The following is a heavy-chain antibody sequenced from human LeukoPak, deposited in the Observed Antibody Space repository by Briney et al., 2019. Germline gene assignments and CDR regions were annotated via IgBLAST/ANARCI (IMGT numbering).Heavy chain of an antibody. V-gene: IGHV3-30-3*01. Sequence: TGGSLRPSSAVSGLTLSSCAMQWVRQAPGKGLEWVAVISYDGSNKYYADSVKGRFTISRDNSKNTLYRQMNSLRAEDTAVYYCAREYSYLFDYWGQGTLVTVSS. J-gene: IGHJ4*02. CDR1: GLTLSSCA. CDR3: AREYSYLFDY. D-gene: IGHD5-18*01. CDR2: ISYDGSNK.